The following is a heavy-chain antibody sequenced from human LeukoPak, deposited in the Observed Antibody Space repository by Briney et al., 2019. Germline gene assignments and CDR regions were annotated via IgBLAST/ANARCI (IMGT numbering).Heavy chain of an antibody. Sequence: SETLSLTCAVSGYSISSGYYWGRIRQPPGKGLEWIGSIYHSGSTYYNPSLKSRVTISVDTSKNQFSLKLRSVTAADTAVYYCAEVERRNYWGQGTLVTVSS. D-gene: IGHD1-1*01. V-gene: IGHV4-38-2*01. CDR2: IYHSGST. CDR1: GYSISSGYY. CDR3: AEVERRNY. J-gene: IGHJ4*02.